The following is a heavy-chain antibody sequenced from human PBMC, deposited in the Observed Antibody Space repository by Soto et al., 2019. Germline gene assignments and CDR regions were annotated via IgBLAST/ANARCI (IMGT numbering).Heavy chain of an antibody. D-gene: IGHD2-21*01. V-gene: IGHV3-30-3*01. CDR3: ARTYCGGECSGFDY. CDR1: GFTFSSYA. Sequence: QVQLVESGGGVVQPGRSLRLSCAASGFTFSSYAMHWVRQAPGKGLEWVAVISYDGSNKYYADSVKGRFTISRDNSKNTLYLQMNSLRAEDTAVYYCARTYCGGECSGFDYWGQGTLVTVSS. J-gene: IGHJ4*02. CDR2: ISYDGSNK.